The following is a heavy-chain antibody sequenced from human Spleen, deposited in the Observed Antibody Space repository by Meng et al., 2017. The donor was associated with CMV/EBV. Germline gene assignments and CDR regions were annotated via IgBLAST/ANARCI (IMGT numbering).Heavy chain of an antibody. CDR2: INPNSGNT. CDR1: GYTFTSYD. CDR3: ARGDLVRRRLYYGMDV. Sequence: ASVKVSCKASGYTFTSYDINWVRQATGQGLEWMGWINPNSGNTGYAQKFQGRVTITRNTSISTAYMELSSLRSEDTAVYYCARGDLVRRRLYYGMDVWGQGTTVTVSS. V-gene: IGHV1-8*03. J-gene: IGHJ6*02. D-gene: IGHD1-1*01.